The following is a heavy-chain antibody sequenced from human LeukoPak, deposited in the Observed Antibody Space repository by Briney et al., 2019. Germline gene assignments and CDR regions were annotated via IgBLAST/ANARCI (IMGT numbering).Heavy chain of an antibody. CDR2: IKQDGSEK. V-gene: IGHV3-7*03. Sequence: GGSLRLSCAASGFTFSSYWMSWVRQAPGKGLEWVANIKQDGSEKYYVDSVKGRFTISRDNAKNSLYLQMNSLRAEDTAVYYCGRVSEALVNGGVSWSFDNWGQGTLVTVSS. J-gene: IGHJ4*02. D-gene: IGHD2-15*01. CDR1: GFTFSSYW. CDR3: GRVSEALVNGGVSWSFDN.